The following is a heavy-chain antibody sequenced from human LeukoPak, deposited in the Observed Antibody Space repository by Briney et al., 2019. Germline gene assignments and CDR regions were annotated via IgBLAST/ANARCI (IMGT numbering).Heavy chain of an antibody. CDR1: GGSFSGYY. CDR3: ARKVRREQWPTRRCYFDY. D-gene: IGHD6-19*01. V-gene: IGHV4-34*01. CDR2: INHSGST. Sequence: PSETLSLTCAVYGGSFSGYYWSWIRQPPGKGLEWIGEINHSGSTNYNPSLKSRVTISVDTSKNQFSLKLSSVTAADTAVYYCARKVRREQWPTRRCYFDYWGQGTLVTVSS. J-gene: IGHJ4*02.